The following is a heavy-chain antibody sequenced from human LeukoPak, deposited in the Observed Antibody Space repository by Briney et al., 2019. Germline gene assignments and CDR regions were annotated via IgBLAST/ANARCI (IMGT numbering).Heavy chain of an antibody. CDR1: GYTFTSYG. Sequence: ASVKVSCKASGYTFTSYGISWVRQATGQGLEWMGWMNPNSGNTGYAQKFQGRVTMTRNTSISTAYMELSSLRSEDTAVYYCAREPTGYYYYYYGMDVWGQGTTVTVSS. D-gene: IGHD3-9*01. CDR2: MNPNSGNT. J-gene: IGHJ6*02. CDR3: AREPTGYYYYYYGMDV. V-gene: IGHV1-8*02.